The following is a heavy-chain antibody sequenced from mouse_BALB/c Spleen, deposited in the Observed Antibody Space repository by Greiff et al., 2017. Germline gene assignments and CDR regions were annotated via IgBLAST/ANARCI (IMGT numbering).Heavy chain of an antibody. Sequence: ESGPGLVKPSQSLSLTCSVTGYSITSGYYWNWIRQFPGNKLEWMGYISYDGSNNYNPSLKNRISITRDTSKNQFFLKLNSVTTEDTATYYCARDADYRFAYWGQGTLVTVSA. CDR1: GYSITSGYY. CDR2: ISYDGSN. V-gene: IGHV3-6*02. D-gene: IGHD2-4*01. CDR3: ARDADYRFAY. J-gene: IGHJ3*01.